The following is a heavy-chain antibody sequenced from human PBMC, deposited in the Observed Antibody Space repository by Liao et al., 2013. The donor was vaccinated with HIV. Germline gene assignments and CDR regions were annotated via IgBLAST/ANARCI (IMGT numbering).Heavy chain of an antibody. CDR3: AMTVNGVVLDY. D-gene: IGHD2-21*01. Sequence: QVQLQQWGAGLLKPSETLSLTCAVYGGSFSGYYWGWIRQSPETGLEWIGSIHYGGTTYYNPSLESRVTISVDTSKNQFSLKLSSVTAADTAVYYCAMTVNGVVLDYWGQGTQVTVSS. CDR2: IHYGGTT. CDR1: GGSFSGYY. J-gene: IGHJ4*01. V-gene: IGHV4-34*01.